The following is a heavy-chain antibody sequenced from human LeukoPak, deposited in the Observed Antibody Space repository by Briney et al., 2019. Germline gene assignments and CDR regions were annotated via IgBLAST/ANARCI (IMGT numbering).Heavy chain of an antibody. CDR1: GFTFSAYE. Sequence: GGSLRLSCAASGFTFSAYEMNWVRQAPGKGLEWVSYIGSSGSTVYYADSVKGRFTISRDNAKNSLYLQMNNLRAEDTALYYCAREPTYSNSWHTSCDYWGQGTLVTVSS. D-gene: IGHD6-13*01. V-gene: IGHV3-48*03. CDR3: AREPTYSNSWHTSCDY. CDR2: IGSSGSTV. J-gene: IGHJ4*02.